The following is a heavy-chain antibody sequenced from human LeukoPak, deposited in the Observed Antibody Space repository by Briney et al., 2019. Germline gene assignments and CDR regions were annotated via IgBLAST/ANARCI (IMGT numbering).Heavy chain of an antibody. CDR3: ARRGWELLHFDY. CDR2: IYPGDSDT. Sequence: GESLKISCKGSGYSFTNYWIGWVRQTPGKGLEWMGFIYPGDSDTRYRPSFQGQVTISADKSMNTAYLQWNSLKASDTAMYYCARRGWELLHFDYWGQGILVTVSS. J-gene: IGHJ4*02. D-gene: IGHD1-26*01. V-gene: IGHV5-51*01. CDR1: GYSFTNYW.